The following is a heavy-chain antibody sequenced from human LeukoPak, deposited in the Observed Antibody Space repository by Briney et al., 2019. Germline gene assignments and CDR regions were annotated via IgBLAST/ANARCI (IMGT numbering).Heavy chain of an antibody. CDR2: IYHSGST. CDR3: ARDRVGATSAFDI. Sequence: PSETLSLTCTVSGYSISSGYYWGWIRQPPGKGLEWIGSIYHSGSTYYNPSLKSRLNISVDTSRNQFSLKLSSVTAADTAVYYCARDRVGATSAFDIWGQGTMVTVSS. J-gene: IGHJ3*02. V-gene: IGHV4-38-2*02. D-gene: IGHD1-26*01. CDR1: GYSISSGYY.